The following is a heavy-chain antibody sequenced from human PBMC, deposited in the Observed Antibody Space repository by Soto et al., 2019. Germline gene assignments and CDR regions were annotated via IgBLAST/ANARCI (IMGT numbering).Heavy chain of an antibody. CDR1: GFTFSSYG. J-gene: IGHJ4*02. Sequence: QVQLVESGWGVVQPGRSQRLSCAASGFTFSSYGMHWVRQAPGKGLEWVAVIWYDGSNKYYADSVKGRFTISRDNSKNTLYLQMNSLRAEDTAVYYCARDMGRGYSYGTFDYWGQGTLVTVSS. CDR3: ARDMGRGYSYGTFDY. D-gene: IGHD5-18*01. CDR2: IWYDGSNK. V-gene: IGHV3-33*01.